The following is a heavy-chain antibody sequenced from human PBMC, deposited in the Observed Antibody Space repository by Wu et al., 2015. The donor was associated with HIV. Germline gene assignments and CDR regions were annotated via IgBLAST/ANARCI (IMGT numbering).Heavy chain of an antibody. CDR2: IIPIIGTA. V-gene: IGHV1-69*01. J-gene: IGHJ4*02. Sequence: QVQLVQSGAEVKKPGASVKVSCKASGYTFTGYYMHWVRQAPRQGLEWMGGIIPIIGTANYAQKFQDRVTITADESRSTAYMEVSSLKSEDTAVYYCASGSYCGRDCYTYFHYWGQGTLVTVSS. CDR3: ASGSYCGRDCYTYFHY. CDR1: GYTFTGYY. D-gene: IGHD2-21*01.